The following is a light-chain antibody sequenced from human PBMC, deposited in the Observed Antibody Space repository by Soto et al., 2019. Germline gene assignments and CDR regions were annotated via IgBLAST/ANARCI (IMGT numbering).Light chain of an antibody. CDR1: SSDVGGYNY. CDR2: DVS. CDR3: TSYTSSSTYV. V-gene: IGLV2-14*01. Sequence: QSALTQPASVSGSPGQSITISCTGTSSDVGGYNYVSWYQQHPGKAPKLMIYDVSNRPSGVSNRFSGSKSGNTASLTISGLPGEDEADYYCTSYTSSSTYVFGPGT. J-gene: IGLJ1*01.